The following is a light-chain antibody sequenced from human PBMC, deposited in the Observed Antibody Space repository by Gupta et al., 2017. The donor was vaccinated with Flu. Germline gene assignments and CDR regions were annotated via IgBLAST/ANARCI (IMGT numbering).Light chain of an antibody. Sequence: EIVLTQSPGTLSLSPGERATLSCRASQSVSSSYLAWYQQKPGQAPRLLIYGASSRATGIPDRFSGSGSGTDFTLTISRLEPEEFAVYYCQQYGSSRWTFGQATKVEIK. CDR2: GAS. CDR3: QQYGSSRWT. CDR1: QSVSSSY. V-gene: IGKV3-20*01. J-gene: IGKJ1*01.